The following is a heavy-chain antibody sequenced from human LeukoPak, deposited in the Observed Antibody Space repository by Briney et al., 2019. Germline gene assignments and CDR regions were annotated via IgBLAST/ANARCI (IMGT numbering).Heavy chain of an antibody. CDR3: AKDSAAYYSYYYYMDV. D-gene: IGHD2/OR15-2a*01. CDR1: GFTFSSYG. Sequence: GGSLRLSCAASGFTFSSYGMHWVRQAPGKGLEWVAFIRYDGSNKYYADSVKGRFTISRDNSKNTLYLQMNSLRAEDTAVYYCAKDSAAYYSYYYYMDVWGKGTTVTVSS. V-gene: IGHV3-30*02. J-gene: IGHJ6*03. CDR2: IRYDGSNK.